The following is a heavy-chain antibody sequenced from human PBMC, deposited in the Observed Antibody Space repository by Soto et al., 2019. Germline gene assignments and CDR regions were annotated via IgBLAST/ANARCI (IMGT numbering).Heavy chain of an antibody. CDR3: ARAGYSSSWYGYYGMDV. D-gene: IGHD6-13*01. CDR2: IYHSGST. CDR1: GGSISSSNW. V-gene: IGHV4-4*02. Sequence: SETLSLTCAVSGGSISSSNWWSWVRQPPGKGLEWIGEIYHSGSTNHNPSLKSRVTISVDKSKNQFSLKLSSVTAADTAVYYCARAGYSSSWYGYYGMDVWGQGTTVTVSS. J-gene: IGHJ6*02.